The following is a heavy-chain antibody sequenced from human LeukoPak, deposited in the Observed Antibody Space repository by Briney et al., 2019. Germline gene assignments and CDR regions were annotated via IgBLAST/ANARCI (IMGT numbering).Heavy chain of an antibody. Sequence: PSETLSLTCTVSGGSISSYYWSWIRQPPGKGLEWIGYIYYSGSTNYNPSLKRRVTISVDTSKNHFSLKLSSVTAADTAVYYCARYSSSWYGHYMDVWGKGTTVTISS. D-gene: IGHD6-13*01. CDR1: GGSISSYY. J-gene: IGHJ6*03. CDR3: ARYSSSWYGHYMDV. V-gene: IGHV4-59*01. CDR2: IYYSGST.